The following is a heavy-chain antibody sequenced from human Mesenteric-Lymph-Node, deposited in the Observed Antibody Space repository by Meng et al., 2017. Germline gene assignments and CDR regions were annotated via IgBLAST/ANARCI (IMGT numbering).Heavy chain of an antibody. D-gene: IGHD3-22*01. J-gene: IGHJ4*01. CDR3: ARDRLRFYDSNGYYAY. CDR1: GFTFSSYD. CDR2: ISSSGSTI. Sequence: GESLKISCAASGFTFSSYDMHWVRQAPGRGLEWVSYISSSGSTIYYADSVKGRFTISRDNAKNSLYLHMNSLRAEDTAVYYCARDRLRFYDSNGYYAYWGQGTLVTVSS. V-gene: IGHV3-48*03.